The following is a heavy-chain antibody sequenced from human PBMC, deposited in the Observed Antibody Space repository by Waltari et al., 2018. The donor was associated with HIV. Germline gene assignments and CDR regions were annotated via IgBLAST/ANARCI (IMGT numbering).Heavy chain of an antibody. J-gene: IGHJ6*02. V-gene: IGHV1-2*02. CDR1: GYTFTGSY. Sequence: QVQLVQAGAEVKKPGASVTVSCKASGYTFTGSYIPWVRQAPGQGLEWMGWINPNSGGTNYAQKFQGRVTMTRDTSISTAYMGLSRLRSDDTAVYYCARDRARTTDYYYYGMDVWGQGTTVTVSS. D-gene: IGHD1-7*01. CDR2: INPNSGGT. CDR3: ARDRARTTDYYYYGMDV.